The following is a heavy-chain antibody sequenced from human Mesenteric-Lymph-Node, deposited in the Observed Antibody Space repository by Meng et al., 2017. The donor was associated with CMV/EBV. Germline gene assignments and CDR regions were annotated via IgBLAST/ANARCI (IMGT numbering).Heavy chain of an antibody. CDR3: ARGSSYGILMGYFDY. CDR1: GGSFSSYY. CDR2: INHSGST. D-gene: IGHD3-9*01. Sequence: QVELHQWGAGLLKPSATLSVTCAVFGGSFSSYYWNWIRQSPEKGLEWIGEINHSGSTTYNPSFTSRSIILVDTSTNQISLIMISVTAADTAVYYCARGSSYGILMGYFDYWGQGALVTVSS. V-gene: IGHV4-34*01. J-gene: IGHJ4*02.